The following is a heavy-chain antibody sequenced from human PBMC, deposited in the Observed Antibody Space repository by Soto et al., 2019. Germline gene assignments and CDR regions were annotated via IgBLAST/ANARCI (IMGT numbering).Heavy chain of an antibody. CDR1: GGSIISGGYY. CDR2: IYYSGST. J-gene: IGHJ4*02. D-gene: IGHD5-18*01. Sequence: QLQLQESGPGLVKPSQTLSLTCTVSGGSIISGGYYWSWIRQHPGKGLEWIGYIYYSGSTYYNPSLKRRVTISVDTSKKQFSLKLSSVTAADTAVYYCARGGRGYSYAYALDYWGQGTLVTVSS. V-gene: IGHV4-31*03. CDR3: ARGGRGYSYAYALDY.